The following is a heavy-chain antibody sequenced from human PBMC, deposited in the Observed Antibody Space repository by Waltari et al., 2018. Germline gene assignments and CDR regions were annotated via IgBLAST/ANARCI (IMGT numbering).Heavy chain of an antibody. CDR2: IYYSGST. V-gene: IGHV4-39*07. CDR3: ASLSGIAARPLDY. Sequence: QLQLQESGPGLVKPSETLSLTCTVSGGSISSSSYYWGWIRQPPGKGLEWIGSIYYSGSTYHNPSLKSRVTIAVDTSKNQFALRLSSVTAADTAVYYCASLSGIAARPLDYWGQGTLVTVSS. CDR1: GGSISSSSYY. D-gene: IGHD6-6*01. J-gene: IGHJ4*02.